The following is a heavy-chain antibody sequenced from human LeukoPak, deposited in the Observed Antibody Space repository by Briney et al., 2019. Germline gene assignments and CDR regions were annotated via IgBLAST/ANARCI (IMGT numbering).Heavy chain of an antibody. CDR1: GFTFRNYD. V-gene: IGHV3-30*02. Sequence: PGGSLRLSCKPSGFTFRNYDMHWVRQAPGKGLEWVAFIRRDGSDIFRADSVKGRFTISRDNSRNTLYLQMNSLTVEDTAVYYCAKDNWLPSFPAVAGLGDWNQGTLVIVSS. CDR2: IRRDGSDI. J-gene: IGHJ4*02. D-gene: IGHD6-19*01. CDR3: AKDNWLPSFPAVAGLGD.